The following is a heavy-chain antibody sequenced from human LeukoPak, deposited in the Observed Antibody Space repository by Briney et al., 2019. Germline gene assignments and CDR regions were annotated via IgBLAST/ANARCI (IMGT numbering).Heavy chain of an antibody. J-gene: IGHJ3*02. D-gene: IGHD3-16*01. Sequence: PGGSLRLSCEASGFRFGGFWMTWVGQAPGKGPERVANINQGGSEKLYVDSVKGRFTISRDNAKNSLYLQMNSLRVEDTAVYYCTRDVREAYDIGGHGTMVTVSS. CDR3: TRDVREAYDI. CDR1: GFRFGGFW. V-gene: IGHV3-7*01. CDR2: INQGGSEK.